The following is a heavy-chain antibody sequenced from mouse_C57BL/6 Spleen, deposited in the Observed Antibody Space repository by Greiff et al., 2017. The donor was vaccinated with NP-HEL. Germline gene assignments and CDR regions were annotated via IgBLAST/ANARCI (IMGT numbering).Heavy chain of an antibody. J-gene: IGHJ1*03. V-gene: IGHV4-1*01. CDR2: INPDSSTI. D-gene: IGHD4-1*01. CDR3: ASRANWDSYWYFDV. Sequence: AAEGVDFSRYWMSWVRRAPGKGLEWIGEINPDSSTINYAPSLKDKFIISRDNAKNTLYLQMSKVRSEDTALYYCASRANWDSYWYFDVWGTGTTVTVSS. CDR1: GVDFSRYW.